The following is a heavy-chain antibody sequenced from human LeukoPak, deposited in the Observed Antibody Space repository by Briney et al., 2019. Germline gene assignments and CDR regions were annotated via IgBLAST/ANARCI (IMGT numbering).Heavy chain of an antibody. Sequence: GGSLRLSCAASGFTFTTYSMTWVRQAPGKGLEWVANINQDASEKYYVDSVNGRFTISRDNAKNSLYLQMNSLRAEDTAVYYCARTYNLDYWGQGTLVTVSS. V-gene: IGHV3-7*05. D-gene: IGHD5-24*01. CDR1: GFTFTTYS. J-gene: IGHJ4*02. CDR3: ARTYNLDY. CDR2: INQDASEK.